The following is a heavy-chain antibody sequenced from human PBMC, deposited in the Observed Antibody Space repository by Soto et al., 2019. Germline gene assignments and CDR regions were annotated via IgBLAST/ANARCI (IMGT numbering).Heavy chain of an antibody. V-gene: IGHV1-24*01. CDR1: GFTFSDLS. CDR2: IDPEDGKT. Sequence: VKVSCKVSGFTFSDLSIHWVRQSPGKGLEWMGGIDPEDGKTIYAPKFQGRITMTEDSSSDTAYLEVNKLMSNDTAFYYCTTGASAGRRDFWGQGTLVTVSS. D-gene: IGHD6-13*01. J-gene: IGHJ4*02. CDR3: TTGASAGRRDF.